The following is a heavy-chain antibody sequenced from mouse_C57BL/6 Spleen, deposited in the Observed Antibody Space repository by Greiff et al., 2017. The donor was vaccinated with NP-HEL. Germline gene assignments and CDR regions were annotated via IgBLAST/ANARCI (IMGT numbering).Heavy chain of an antibody. V-gene: IGHV1-43*01. CDR3: ARGDYGPYAMDY. CDR1: GYSFTGYY. D-gene: IGHD1-2*01. J-gene: IGHJ4*01. CDR2: INPSTGGT. Sequence: EVKLQESGPELVKPGASVKISCKASGYSFTGYYMHWVKQSSEKSLEWIGEINPSTGGTSYNQKFKGKATLTVDKSSSTAYMQLKSLTSEDSAVYYCARGDYGPYAMDYWGQGTSVTVSS.